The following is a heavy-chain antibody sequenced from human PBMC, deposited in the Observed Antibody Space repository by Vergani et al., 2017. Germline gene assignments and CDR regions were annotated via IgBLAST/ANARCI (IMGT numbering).Heavy chain of an antibody. CDR2: ISSSGSTI. Sequence: QVQLVESGGGLVKPGGSLRLSCAASGFTFSDYYMSWIRQAPGKGLEWVSYISSSGSTIYYADSVKGRFTISRDNAKNSLYLQMNSLRAEDTAVYYCARLWGYCXGGSCYRTYYYYYYMDVWGKGTTVTVSS. D-gene: IGHD2-15*01. V-gene: IGHV3-11*01. CDR1: GFTFSDYY. CDR3: ARLWGYCXGGSCYRTYYYYYYMDV. J-gene: IGHJ6*03.